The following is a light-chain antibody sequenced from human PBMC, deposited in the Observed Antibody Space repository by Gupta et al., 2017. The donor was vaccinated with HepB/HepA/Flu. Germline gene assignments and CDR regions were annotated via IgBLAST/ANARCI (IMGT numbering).Light chain of an antibody. CDR3: QAWDSSTLVV. CDR1: KLGDKF. V-gene: IGLV3-1*01. Sequence: SYELTQPPSVSVSPGQTASITCSGDKLGDKFACWYQQKPGQSPLLVIYQDSKRPSGIPERFSGSNSGNTATLTISGTQAIDEADYYCQAWDSSTLVVFGGGTKLTVL. CDR2: QDS. J-gene: IGLJ2*01.